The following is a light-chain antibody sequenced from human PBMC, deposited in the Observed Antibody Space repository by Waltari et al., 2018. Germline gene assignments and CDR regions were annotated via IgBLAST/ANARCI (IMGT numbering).Light chain of an antibody. J-gene: IGLJ1*01. CDR2: DVN. CDR1: ISDVGGYAY. Sequence: QSALTQPAYVSGPPGQSITLSCDGTISDVGGYAYVSWYQQHPGRAPKLIVFDVNKLSSGISNRFSGSKSGNTASLRISGLQDEDEADYYCSSYTSISTSVFGTGTKVTVL. CDR3: SSYTSISTSV. V-gene: IGLV2-14*03.